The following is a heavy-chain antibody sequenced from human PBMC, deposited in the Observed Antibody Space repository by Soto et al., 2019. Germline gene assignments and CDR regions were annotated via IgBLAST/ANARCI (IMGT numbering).Heavy chain of an antibody. CDR3: ARGIAVASFDY. CDR1: GFTFSSYA. V-gene: IGHV3-30-3*01. J-gene: IGHJ4*02. Sequence: QVQLVESGGGVVQPGRSLRLSCAASGFTFSSYAMHWVRQAPGKGLEWVAVISYDGSNKYYADSVKGRFTISRDNSKNTLYVEMNSLRAEDTAVYYCARGIAVASFDYWGQGTLVTVSS. CDR2: ISYDGSNK. D-gene: IGHD6-19*01.